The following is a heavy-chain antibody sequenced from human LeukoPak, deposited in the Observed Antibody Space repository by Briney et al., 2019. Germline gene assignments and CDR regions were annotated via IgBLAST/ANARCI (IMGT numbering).Heavy chain of an antibody. Sequence: SETLSLTCTVSGGSISGYYWGCFRQPAGKGLEWIGRIYSTGSSNYNPSLKSRVTMSVDTSRNQFSLKLSSVTAADTAIYYCAREHPTATAADYWGQGTLVTVSS. V-gene: IGHV4-4*07. CDR2: IYSTGSS. J-gene: IGHJ4*02. CDR1: GGSISGYY. D-gene: IGHD6-25*01. CDR3: AREHPTATAADY.